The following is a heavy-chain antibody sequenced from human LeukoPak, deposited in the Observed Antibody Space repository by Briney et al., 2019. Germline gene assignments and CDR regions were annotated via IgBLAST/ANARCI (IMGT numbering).Heavy chain of an antibody. CDR3: ARIKLELRYFDY. D-gene: IGHD1-7*01. CDR2: ISYSGST. Sequence: SETLSLTCTVSGGSIIGFYWSWIRQPPGKGLEWIGYISYSGSTEYNPSLKSRVIISVDTSKKQFSLKVSSVTAADTAVYYCARIKLELRYFDYWGQGTRVTVSS. CDR1: GGSIIGFY. J-gene: IGHJ4*02. V-gene: IGHV4-59*01.